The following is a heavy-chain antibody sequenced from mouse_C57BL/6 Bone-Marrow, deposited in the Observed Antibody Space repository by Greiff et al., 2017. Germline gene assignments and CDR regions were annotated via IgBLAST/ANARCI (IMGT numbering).Heavy chain of an antibody. CDR1: GYTFTNYW. J-gene: IGHJ2*01. CDR2: IYPGGGYT. D-gene: IGHD2-3*01. CDR3: ARDGYCPFDY. Sequence: QVQLQQSGAELVRPGTSVKMSCKASGYTFTNYWIGWAKQRPGHGLEWIGDIYPGGGYTNYNEKLKGKATLTADKSSSTAYMQFSSLTSEDSAIYYCARDGYCPFDYWGQGTTLTVSS. V-gene: IGHV1-63*01.